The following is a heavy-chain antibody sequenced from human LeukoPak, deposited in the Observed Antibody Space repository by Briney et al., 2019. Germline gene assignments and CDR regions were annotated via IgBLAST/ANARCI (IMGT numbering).Heavy chain of an antibody. CDR2: IRNDGSHK. D-gene: IGHD6-19*01. V-gene: IGHV3-30*02. J-gene: IGHJ6*03. CDR1: GFTFSTYA. Sequence: GGSLRLSCAASGFTFSTYAMHWVRQAPGKGLEWVTFIRNDGSHKYYTDSVRGRFTISRGNSKNTLFLQMNSLRPEDTAVYYCAKDGGWYELYYMDVWGTGTTVTVSS. CDR3: AKDGGWYELYYMDV.